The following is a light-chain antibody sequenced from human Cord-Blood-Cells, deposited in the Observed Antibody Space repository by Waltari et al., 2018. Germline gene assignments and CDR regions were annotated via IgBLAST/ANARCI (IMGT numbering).Light chain of an antibody. Sequence: QSALTQPASVSGSPGQSITISCTGTSSDVGGYNYVSWYQQHPGKAPKLMIYDGSKRPSGVSNRFSGSKSGNTASLTISGLQAEDEADYYCSSYTSSSTYVVFGGGTKLTVL. CDR3: SSYTSSSTYVV. J-gene: IGLJ2*01. CDR1: SSDVGGYNY. CDR2: DGS. V-gene: IGLV2-14*01.